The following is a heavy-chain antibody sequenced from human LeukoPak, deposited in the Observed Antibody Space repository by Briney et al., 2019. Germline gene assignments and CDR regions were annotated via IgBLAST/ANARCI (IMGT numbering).Heavy chain of an antibody. D-gene: IGHD6-19*01. Sequence: GASVKVSCRTFGDTFTSQYIQWVRQAPGQGLEWTGLIKPHDGSTFYAQSLQGRVTLTRDTSTSTVYMDLSSLRSEDTAIYFCARNNVGSSGWTGLGFWGQGTLVTVSS. CDR1: GDTFTSQY. CDR3: ARNNVGSSGWTGLGF. CDR2: IKPHDGST. V-gene: IGHV1-46*04. J-gene: IGHJ4*02.